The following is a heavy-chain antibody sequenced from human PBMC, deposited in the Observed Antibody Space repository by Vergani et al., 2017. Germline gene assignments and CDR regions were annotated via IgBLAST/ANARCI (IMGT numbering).Heavy chain of an antibody. Sequence: QLQLQESGPGLVKPSETLSLTCTVSGGSISSSSYYWGWIRQPPGKGLEWIGSIYYSGSTYDNPSLKSRVTISVDTSKNQFSLKLSSVTAADTAVYYCARETVVVVAATHSWFDPWGQGTLVTVSS. CDR3: ARETVVVVAATHSWFDP. D-gene: IGHD2-15*01. CDR2: IYYSGST. CDR1: GGSISSSSYY. J-gene: IGHJ5*02. V-gene: IGHV4-39*07.